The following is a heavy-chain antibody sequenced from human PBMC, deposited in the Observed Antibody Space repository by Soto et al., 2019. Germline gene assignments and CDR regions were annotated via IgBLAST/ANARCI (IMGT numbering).Heavy chain of an antibody. V-gene: IGHV4-59*01. CDR3: ASWGSSSRWFDP. CDR2: IYYSGST. CDR1: GGSISSYY. J-gene: IGHJ5*02. Sequence: PSDTLDLTCTVSGGSISSYYCICIRQPPGKGLEWIGYIYYSGSTNYNPSLKSRVTISVDTSKNQFSLKLSSVTAADTAVYYCASWGSSSRWFDPWGQGTLVTVSS. D-gene: IGHD6-6*01.